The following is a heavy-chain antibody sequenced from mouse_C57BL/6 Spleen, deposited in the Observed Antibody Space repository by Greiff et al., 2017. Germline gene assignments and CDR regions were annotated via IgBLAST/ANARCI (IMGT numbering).Heavy chain of an antibody. CDR1: GYAFSSSW. CDR3: ARHDPYSNVFDY. D-gene: IGHD2-5*01. CDR2: IYPGDGDT. J-gene: IGHJ2*01. Sequence: QVQLQQSGPELVKPGASVKISCKASGYAFSSSWMNWVKQRPGKGLEWIGRIYPGDGDTNYNGKFKGKATLTADKSSSTVYMELSRLTSEDSAVYFCARHDPYSNVFDYWGQGTTLTVSS. V-gene: IGHV1-82*01.